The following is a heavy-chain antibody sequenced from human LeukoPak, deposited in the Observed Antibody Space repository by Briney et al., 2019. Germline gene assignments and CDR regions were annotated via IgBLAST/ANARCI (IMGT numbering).Heavy chain of an antibody. D-gene: IGHD5-18*01. CDR1: GGSIISYY. CDR3: ARVGYSYGSFDY. V-gene: IGHV4-59*08. CDR2: IHSSGST. Sequence: PSETLSLTCTVSGGSIISYYWSWIRQPPGQGLEWIAFIHSSGSTGYNPSLKSRVTISVDTSKNQFSLKLSSVTAADTAVYYCARVGYSYGSFDYWGQGTLVTVSS. J-gene: IGHJ4*02.